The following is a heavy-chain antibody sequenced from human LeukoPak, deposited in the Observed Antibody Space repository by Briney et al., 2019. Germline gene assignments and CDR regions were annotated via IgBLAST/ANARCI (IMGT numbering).Heavy chain of an antibody. CDR1: GFTFNNAW. J-gene: IGHJ6*03. CDR2: IKSKTDGGTT. Sequence: GGSLRLSCAASGFTFNNAWMSWVRQAPGKGLEWVGRIKSKTDGGTTDYAAPVKGRFTISRDDSKNTLYLQMNSLKTEDTAVYYCTTEKNEITIFGVPYYMDVWGKGTTVTVSS. D-gene: IGHD3-3*01. CDR3: TTEKNEITIFGVPYYMDV. V-gene: IGHV3-15*01.